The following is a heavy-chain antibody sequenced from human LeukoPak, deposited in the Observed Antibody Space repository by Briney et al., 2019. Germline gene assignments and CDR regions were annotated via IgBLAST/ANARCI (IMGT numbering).Heavy chain of an antibody. Sequence: GESLKISCRDSVNSFSGYWIAWLRQMPGKGLESMGIIYPGDSNTRYSPSFQGQVTMSADRSINTAYLQWSSLKASGTGIYYCARLTRGGPFDYWGQGTLVTVTS. CDR2: IYPGDSNT. J-gene: IGHJ4*02. CDR3: ARLTRGGPFDY. CDR1: VNSFSGYW. V-gene: IGHV5-51*01. D-gene: IGHD3-10*01.